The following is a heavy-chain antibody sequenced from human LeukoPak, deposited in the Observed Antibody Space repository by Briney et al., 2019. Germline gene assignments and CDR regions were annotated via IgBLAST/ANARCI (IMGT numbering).Heavy chain of an antibody. CDR2: ISYDGSNK. D-gene: IGHD3-22*01. V-gene: IGHV3-30*03. CDR1: GFPFRNHG. J-gene: IGHJ4*02. Sequence: GRSLRLSCVASGFPFRNHGMHWVRQAPGKGLEWVAIISYDGSNKYYTDSVKGRFTISRANSKNTLSLQMNSLRAEDTAVYYCATSRDYYDNNGYYPYYFDYWGQGTLVTVSS. CDR3: ATSRDYYDNNGYYPYYFDY.